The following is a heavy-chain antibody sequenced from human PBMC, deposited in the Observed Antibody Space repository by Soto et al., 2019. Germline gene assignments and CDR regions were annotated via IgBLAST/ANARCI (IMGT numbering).Heavy chain of an antibody. J-gene: IGHJ4*02. CDR2: ISGSGGST. CDR3: ARRTSGWYLDY. CDR1: GFTFSSYA. D-gene: IGHD6-19*01. Sequence: EVQLLESGGGLVQPGGSLRLSCAASGFTFSSYAMSWVRQAPGKGLEWVSVISGSGGSTYYADSVKGRFTISRDNSKNTLYLQMNSMRAEDTAVYYCARRTSGWYLDYWGQGTLVTVSS. V-gene: IGHV3-23*01.